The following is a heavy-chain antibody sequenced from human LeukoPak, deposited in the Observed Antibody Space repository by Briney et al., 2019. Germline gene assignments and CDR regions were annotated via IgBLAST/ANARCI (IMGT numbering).Heavy chain of an antibody. CDR1: GFTFSSYG. V-gene: IGHV3-30*02. D-gene: IGHD2-21*01. Sequence: GGSLRLSCAASGFTFSSYGMHWVRQAPGKGLEWVAFIRYDGSNKYYADSVKGRFTISRDNSKNTLYLQMNSLRAEDTAVYYCAKDRGVVIAIVDYWGQGTLVTVSS. J-gene: IGHJ4*02. CDR3: AKDRGVVIAIVDY. CDR2: IRYDGSNK.